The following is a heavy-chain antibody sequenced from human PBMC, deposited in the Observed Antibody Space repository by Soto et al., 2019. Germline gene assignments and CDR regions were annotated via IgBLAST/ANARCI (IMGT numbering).Heavy chain of an antibody. CDR3: ARDPAVKMATTLNWFDP. Sequence: GGSLRLSCAASGFTFSSYAMHWVRQAPGKGLEWVAVISYDGSNKYYADSVKGRFTISRDNSKNTLYLQMNSLRAEDTAVYYCARDPAVKMATTLNWFDPWGQGTLVTVSS. D-gene: IGHD5-12*01. CDR2: ISYDGSNK. CDR1: GFTFSSYA. J-gene: IGHJ5*02. V-gene: IGHV3-30-3*01.